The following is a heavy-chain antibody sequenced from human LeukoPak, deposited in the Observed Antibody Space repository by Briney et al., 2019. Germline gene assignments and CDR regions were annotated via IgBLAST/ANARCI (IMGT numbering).Heavy chain of an antibody. CDR2: IYTSGNT. CDR1: GGSISSFY. V-gene: IGHV4-4*07. D-gene: IGHD4-17*01. Sequence: SETLSLTCTVSGGSISSFYWSWIRQPAGKGLEWIGRIYTSGNTNYNPSLKSRVSMSVDTSKNQFSLKLTSVTAADPAVYYCARVFYGDRYYFDYWGQGTLVTVSS. J-gene: IGHJ4*02. CDR3: ARVFYGDRYYFDY.